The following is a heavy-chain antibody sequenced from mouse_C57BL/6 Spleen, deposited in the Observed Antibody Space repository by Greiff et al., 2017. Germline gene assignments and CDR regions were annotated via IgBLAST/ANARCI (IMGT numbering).Heavy chain of an antibody. D-gene: IGHD1-1*01. J-gene: IGHJ3*01. V-gene: IGHV3-6*01. CDR3: ARGGYGSSDWFAY. CDR1: GYSITSGYY. Sequence: VQLQQSGPGLVKPSQSLSLTCSVTGYSITSGYYWNWIRQFPGNKLEWMGYISYDGSNNYNPSLKNRISITRDTSKNQFFLKLNSVTTEDTATYYCARGGYGSSDWFAYWGQGTLVTVSA. CDR2: ISYDGSN.